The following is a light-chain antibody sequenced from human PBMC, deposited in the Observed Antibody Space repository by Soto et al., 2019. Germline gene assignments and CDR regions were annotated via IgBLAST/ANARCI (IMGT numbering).Light chain of an antibody. CDR3: QQYGSSPVT. CDR1: QSVSNSY. CDR2: HAS. V-gene: IGKV3-20*01. Sequence: EILLTQSPGTLSLSPGERATLSCRASQSVSNSYLAWYQQKPGQAPRLLIYHASSRATGIPDRFSGSGSGTDFTLTISRLEPEDFAVYYCQQYGSSPVTFGQGTKLEIK. J-gene: IGKJ2*01.